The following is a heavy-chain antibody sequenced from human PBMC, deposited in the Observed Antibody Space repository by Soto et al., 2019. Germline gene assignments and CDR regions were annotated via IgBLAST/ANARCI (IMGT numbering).Heavy chain of an antibody. Sequence: GGPLKISCTGSGYSFTSYWISWVRQMPGKGLEWMGRIDPSDSYTNYSPSFQGHVTISADKSISTAYLQWSSLKASDTAMYYCARHSYIAVAGTLDYWGQGTLVTVSS. CDR2: IDPSDSYT. CDR1: GYSFTSYW. J-gene: IGHJ4*02. D-gene: IGHD6-19*01. V-gene: IGHV5-10-1*01. CDR3: ARHSYIAVAGTLDY.